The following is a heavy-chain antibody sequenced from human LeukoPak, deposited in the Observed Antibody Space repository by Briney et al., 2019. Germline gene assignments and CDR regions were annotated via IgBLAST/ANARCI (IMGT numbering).Heavy chain of an antibody. CDR1: GGSISSSNW. J-gene: IGHJ4*02. D-gene: IGHD4-23*01. CDR3: ARASLMKRGGDY. CDR2: IYHSGST. Sequence: PETLSLTCAVSGGSISSSNWWSWVRQPPGKGLEWIGEIYHSGSTNYNPSLKSRVTISVDKSKNQFSLKLSSVTAADTAVYYCARASLMKRGGDYWGQGTLVTVSS. V-gene: IGHV4-4*03.